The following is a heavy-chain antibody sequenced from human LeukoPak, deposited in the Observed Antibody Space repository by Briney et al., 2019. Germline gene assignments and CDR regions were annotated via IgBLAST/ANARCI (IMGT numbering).Heavy chain of an antibody. CDR3: ARREGSGLYYFDY. V-gene: IGHV4-39*01. J-gene: IGHJ4*02. Sequence: PSETLSLTCTVSGGSISSNSYYWGWIRQPPGKGLEWIGSIFYRGTTYHNPSLKSRVTISVDTSKNRFSLKLTSVTAADTAVYYCARREGSGLYYFDYWGEGPLVTVSS. CDR2: IFYRGTT. D-gene: IGHD6-19*01. CDR1: GGSISSNSYY.